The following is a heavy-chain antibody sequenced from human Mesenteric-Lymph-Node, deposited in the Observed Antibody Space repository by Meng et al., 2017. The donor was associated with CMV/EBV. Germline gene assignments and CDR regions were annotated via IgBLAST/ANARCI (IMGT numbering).Heavy chain of an antibody. D-gene: IGHD2-21*01. Sequence: SCKASGTTFNSYTISWVRQAPGQGLEWMGRIIPILDIASYARRFQDRVTFTVDKATTTAYMELSSLRSEDTAMYYCVIVMPNTDFDHWGQGTLVTVSS. J-gene: IGHJ4*02. CDR1: GTTFNSYT. CDR3: VIVMPNTDFDH. V-gene: IGHV1-69*02. CDR2: IIPILDIA.